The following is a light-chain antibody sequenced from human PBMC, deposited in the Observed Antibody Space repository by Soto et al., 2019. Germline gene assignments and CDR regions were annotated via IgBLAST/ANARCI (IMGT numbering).Light chain of an antibody. CDR1: QSISNY. CDR2: AAS. CDR3: QQSYTNPWT. J-gene: IGKJ1*01. Sequence: DIQMTQSPSSLSASVGDRVTITCRASQSISNYLNWYQQKPGKAPNLLIYAASNLQSGVPSRFSGSGSGTDFTLTISSLQPEDFATYHCQQSYTNPWTFGQGTKVEIE. V-gene: IGKV1-39*01.